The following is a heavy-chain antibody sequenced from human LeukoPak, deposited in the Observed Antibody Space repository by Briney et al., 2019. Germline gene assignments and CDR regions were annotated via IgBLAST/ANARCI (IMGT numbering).Heavy chain of an antibody. D-gene: IGHD3-22*01. CDR3: ARDQPGYYYDSSGYRVGDAFDI. J-gene: IGHJ3*02. CDR2: ISSSSSYI. CDR1: GFTFSSYS. Sequence: GGSLRLSCGASGFTFSSYSMNWVRQAPGKGLEWVSSISSSSSYIYYADSVKGRFTISRDNAKNSLYLQMNSLRAEDTAVYYCARDQPGYYYDSSGYRVGDAFDIWGQGTMVTVSS. V-gene: IGHV3-21*01.